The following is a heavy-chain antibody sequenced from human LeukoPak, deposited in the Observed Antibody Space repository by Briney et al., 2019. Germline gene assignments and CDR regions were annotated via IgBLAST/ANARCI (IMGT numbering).Heavy chain of an antibody. CDR2: ISAYNGNT. V-gene: IGHV1-18*01. Sequence: ASVKVSCKASGYTFTSYGISWVRQAPGQGLEWMGWISAYNGNTNYAQKLQGRVTMTTDTSTSTAYMELRSLRSDDTAVYYCAKVVAGVGISWCDPGGRGPLVTVPS. CDR1: GYTFTSYG. J-gene: IGHJ5*02. D-gene: IGHD6-13*01. CDR3: AKVVAGVGISWCDP.